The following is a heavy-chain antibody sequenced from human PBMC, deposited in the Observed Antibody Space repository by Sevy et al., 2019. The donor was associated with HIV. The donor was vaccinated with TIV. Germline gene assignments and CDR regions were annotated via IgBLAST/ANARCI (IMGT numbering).Heavy chain of an antibody. CDR1: GYTFTGYY. CDR3: VRDDRDGYFDY. V-gene: IGHV1-2*02. Sequence: DAVKVSCKASGYTFTGYYMHWVRQAPRQGLERTGWINPDSGGPNYAPKFQGRVTLTRVTSISTAYMELSRLQSDDTAVHYCVRDDRDGYFDYWGQGTVVTVSS. J-gene: IGHJ4*02. CDR2: INPDSGGP.